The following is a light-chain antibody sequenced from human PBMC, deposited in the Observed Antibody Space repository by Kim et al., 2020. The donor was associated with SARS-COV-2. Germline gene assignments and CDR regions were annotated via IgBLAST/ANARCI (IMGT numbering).Light chain of an antibody. CDR2: AAS. V-gene: IGKV1-39*01. J-gene: IGKJ5*01. Sequence: DIQMTQSPSSLSASVGDRVTITCRASQSISSYLNWYQQKPGKAPKLLIYAASSLQSGVPSRFSGSGSGTDFTLTISSLQPEDFATYYCHQSYSTHQVTFGQGTQLEIK. CDR3: HQSYSTHQVT. CDR1: QSISSY.